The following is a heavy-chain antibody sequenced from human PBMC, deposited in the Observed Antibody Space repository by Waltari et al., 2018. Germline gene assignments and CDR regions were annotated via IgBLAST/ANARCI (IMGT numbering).Heavy chain of an antibody. J-gene: IGHJ6*02. V-gene: IGHV1-69*05. D-gene: IGHD2-15*01. Sequence: QVQLVQSGAEVKKPGSSVKVSCKASGGTFSSYAISWVRQAPGQGLEWMGGSMPTFGTANYAQKFQGRGTTTTDESTSTADMELSSLRSEDTAVYYCAMEVDGHYYYYGMDVWGQGTTVTVCS. CDR1: GGTFSSYA. CDR3: AMEVDGHYYYYGMDV. CDR2: SMPTFGTA.